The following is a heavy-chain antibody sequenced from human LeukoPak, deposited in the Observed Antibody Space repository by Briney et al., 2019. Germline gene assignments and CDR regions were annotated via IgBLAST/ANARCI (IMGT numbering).Heavy chain of an antibody. D-gene: IGHD6-19*01. CDR2: IYYTGST. J-gene: IGHJ4*02. V-gene: IGHV4-39*01. Sequence: PAETLSLTCTVSGVSLSSSTYYWGCIRQPPGKGLEWIGTIYYTGSTYSSPSLQSRVSMSIDTSRNHFSLELRSVTAADTAFYYCVRQKQWLGLGPYYFDYWGQGALVTVSS. CDR3: VRQKQWLGLGPYYFDY. CDR1: GVSLSSSTYY.